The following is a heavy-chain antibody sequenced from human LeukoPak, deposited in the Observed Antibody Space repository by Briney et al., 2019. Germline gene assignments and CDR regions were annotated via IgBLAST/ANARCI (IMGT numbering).Heavy chain of an antibody. CDR1: GGTFSSYA. CDR3: ASLNSSSWYQYNWFDP. J-gene: IGHJ5*02. Sequence: SVKVSCKASGGTFSSYAISWVRQAPGQGLEWMGGIIPIFGTANYAQKFQGRVTITTDGSTSTAYMELSSLRSEDTAVYYCASLNSSSWYQYNWFDPWGQGTLVTVSS. D-gene: IGHD6-13*01. CDR2: IIPIFGTA. V-gene: IGHV1-69*05.